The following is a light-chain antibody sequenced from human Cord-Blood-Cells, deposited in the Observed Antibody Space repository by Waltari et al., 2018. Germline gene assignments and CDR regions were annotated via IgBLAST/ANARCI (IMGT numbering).Light chain of an antibody. V-gene: IGLV2-23*01. Sequence: QSALTQPASVSGSPGQSITISCTGTSRAVGSYNLVSWYPQHPGKAPNLMIYERSKRPSGVLNRFAGSKSGNTASLTISGLQAEDEADYYCCSYAGSSTWVFGGGTKLTVL. CDR3: CSYAGSSTWV. CDR2: ERS. J-gene: IGLJ3*02. CDR1: SRAVGSYNL.